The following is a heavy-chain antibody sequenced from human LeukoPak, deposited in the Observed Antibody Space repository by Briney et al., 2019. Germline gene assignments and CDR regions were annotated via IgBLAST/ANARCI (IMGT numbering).Heavy chain of an antibody. J-gene: IGHJ4*02. D-gene: IGHD6-6*01. CDR1: GGSFSGYY. V-gene: IGHV4-34*01. CDR3: ARATRSRKSSIAAPQRTFDY. Sequence: KPSETLSLTCAVYGGSFSGYYWSWIRQPPGKGLEWIGEINHSGSTNYNPSLKSRVTISVDTSKNQFSLKLSSVTAADTAVYYCARATRSRKSSIAAPQRTFDYWGQGTLVTVSS. CDR2: INHSGST.